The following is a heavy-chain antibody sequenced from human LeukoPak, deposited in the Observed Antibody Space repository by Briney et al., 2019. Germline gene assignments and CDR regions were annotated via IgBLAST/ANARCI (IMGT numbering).Heavy chain of an antibody. Sequence: SQTLSLTCTVSGGSISSGSYYWSWIRQPAGKGLEWIGRIYTSGSTNYNPSLKSRVTISADTSKDQFSLKLSSITAADTAFYYCARPPGIAAAWFDPWGQGTLVTVSS. J-gene: IGHJ5*02. CDR2: IYTSGST. D-gene: IGHD6-13*01. CDR1: GGSISSGSYY. V-gene: IGHV4-61*02. CDR3: ARPPGIAAAWFDP.